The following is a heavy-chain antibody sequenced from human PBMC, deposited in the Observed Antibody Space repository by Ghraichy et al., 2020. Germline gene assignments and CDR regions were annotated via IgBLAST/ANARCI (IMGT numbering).Heavy chain of an antibody. V-gene: IGHV3-23*01. CDR2: ISASGGST. CDR1: GFTFSSYA. J-gene: IGHJ4*02. Sequence: GGSLRLSCAASGFTFSSYAMSWVRQAPGKGLEWVSAISASGGSTFYADSVKGRFTISRDNSKNTLYLQMNSLRAEDTAVYSYAKPVAGTLRGFDYWGQGTLVTVSS. CDR3: AKPVAGTLRGFDY. D-gene: IGHD6-19*01.